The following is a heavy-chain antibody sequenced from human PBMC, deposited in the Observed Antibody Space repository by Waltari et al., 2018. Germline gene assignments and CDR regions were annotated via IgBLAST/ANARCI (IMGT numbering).Heavy chain of an antibody. V-gene: IGHV3-21*01. CDR3: AGGAADPYYYYYWTS. J-gene: IGHJ6*03. CDR2: ISSSSSYK. CDR1: GFTFSSYS. Sequence: EVQLVESGGGLVKPGGSLRLSCAASGFTFSSYSMNWVRQAPGKGLGWVSSISSSSSYKYYADSVKGRCTISRDNAKNSLYLQMNSRRAEDTAVYYCAGGAADPYYYYYWTSGAKGPRSPSP. D-gene: IGHD6-13*01.